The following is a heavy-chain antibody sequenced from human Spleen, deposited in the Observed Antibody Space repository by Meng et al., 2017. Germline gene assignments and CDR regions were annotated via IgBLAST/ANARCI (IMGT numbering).Heavy chain of an antibody. D-gene: IGHD3-16*02. V-gene: IGHV3-15*01. J-gene: IGHJ5*02. CDR3: TTDPPFTQGGVITT. CDR1: GVSFSDSD. CDR2: IKSKVNGGIT. Sequence: GESLKISCSVSGVSFSDSDIHWVRQASGKGLEWVGRIKSKVNGGITDFAAPVKGRFTIARDDPENTLYQQMNSLKTEDTAVYYCTTDPPFTQGGVITTWGQGTLVTVSS.